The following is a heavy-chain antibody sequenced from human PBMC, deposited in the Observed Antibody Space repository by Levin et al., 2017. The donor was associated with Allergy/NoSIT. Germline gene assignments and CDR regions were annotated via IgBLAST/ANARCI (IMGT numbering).Heavy chain of an antibody. V-gene: IGHV3-23*01. CDR2: ISGTGGRT. D-gene: IGHD6-13*01. CDR1: EFTFSNYA. Sequence: PGGSLRLSCAASEFTFSNYAMSWARQAPGKGLEWVSAISGTGGRTYYADSVKGRFTISRDNSRNTLYLQMSSLRPEDTAVYYCATRPAAAGASPLVAFDIWGQGTMVTVSS. J-gene: IGHJ3*02. CDR3: ATRPAAAGASPLVAFDI.